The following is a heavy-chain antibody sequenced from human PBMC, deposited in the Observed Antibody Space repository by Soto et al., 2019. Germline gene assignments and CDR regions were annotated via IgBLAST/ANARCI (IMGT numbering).Heavy chain of an antibody. J-gene: IGHJ1*01. V-gene: IGHV3-7*04. CDR1: AFTFRNYW. CDR3: ARARSSTSGATAY. CDR2: IKEDGSEK. Sequence: EVQLVESGGGLVQPGGSLRLSCAASAFTFRNYWMSWVRQAPGKGLECVAKIKEDGSEKYYVDSVKGRFTISRDNAKNSVYLQLNSLTVEDTAMYYCARARSSTSGATAYWGPGTLVTVSS. D-gene: IGHD2-2*01.